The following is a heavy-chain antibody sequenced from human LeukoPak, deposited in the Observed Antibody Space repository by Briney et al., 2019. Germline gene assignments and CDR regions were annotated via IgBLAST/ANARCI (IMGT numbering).Heavy chain of an antibody. V-gene: IGHV5-51*01. J-gene: IGHJ4*02. CDR2: IYPGDSAT. CDR1: GYTFTTYW. CDR3: ARLTGGYCSGDSCYSTLDY. Sequence: GESLKISCKGSGYTFTTYWIGWVRQMPGKGLEWMGIIYPGDSATRYSPSFQGQVTISADKSISTAYLQWSSLKAPDTAMYYCARLTGGYCSGDSCYSTLDYWGQGTLVTVSS. D-gene: IGHD2-15*01.